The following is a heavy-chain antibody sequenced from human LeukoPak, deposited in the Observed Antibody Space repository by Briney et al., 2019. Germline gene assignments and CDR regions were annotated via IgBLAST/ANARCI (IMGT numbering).Heavy chain of an antibody. CDR1: GFTFSNFV. CDR2: ISPDGTNK. J-gene: IGHJ4*02. V-gene: IGHV3-30-3*01. D-gene: IGHD4-11*01. CDR3: GREGGNYVYDY. Sequence: GGSLSLSCAASGFTFSNFVMHWVRQAPGKGPEWVASISPDGTNKYYADSVKGRFTVSRDNSKNTLYLQVNSLRADDTAVFYCGREGGNYVYDYWDQGTLVAVSS.